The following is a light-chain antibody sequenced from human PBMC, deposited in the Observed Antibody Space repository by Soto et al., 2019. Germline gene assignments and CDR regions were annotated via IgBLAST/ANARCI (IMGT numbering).Light chain of an antibody. Sequence: QSALTQPRSVSGSPGQSVTISCTGTINDVGGYNYVSWYQQHPGKAPKLMIYDVNKRPSGVPDRFSGSKSGNTASLTISGLLAEDEADYYCCSYAGSPLVFGGGTKLTVL. V-gene: IGLV2-11*01. CDR3: CSYAGSPLV. CDR1: INDVGGYNY. J-gene: IGLJ2*01. CDR2: DVN.